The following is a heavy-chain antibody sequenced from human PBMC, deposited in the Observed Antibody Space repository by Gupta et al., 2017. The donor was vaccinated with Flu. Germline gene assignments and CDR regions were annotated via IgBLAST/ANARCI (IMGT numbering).Heavy chain of an antibody. CDR2: IYYSGST. Sequence: QVQLQESGPGLVKPSETLSLTCTVSGGSISSYYWRWIRQPPGKGLEWIGYIYYSGSTNYNPSLKSRVTISVDTSKNQFSLKLSSVTAADTAVYYCARVPYDFWSGYYRQNQKYYYYYGMDVWGQGTTVTVSS. CDR1: GGSISSYY. V-gene: IGHV4-59*01. J-gene: IGHJ6*02. D-gene: IGHD3-3*01. CDR3: ARVPYDFWSGYYRQNQKYYYYYGMDV.